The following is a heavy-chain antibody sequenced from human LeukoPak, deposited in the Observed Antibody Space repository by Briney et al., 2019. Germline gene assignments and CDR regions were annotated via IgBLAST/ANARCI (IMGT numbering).Heavy chain of an antibody. J-gene: IGHJ4*02. CDR2: IREDGSEK. CDR3: ARDVYGRPGDY. CDR1: GFTFSNYW. Sequence: PGGSLRLSCAASGFTFSNYWMSWVRQAPGKGLEWVANIREDGSEKYYVDSVKGQFTISRDNAKNSLFLQMDSLRAEDTAVYYCARDVYGRPGDYWGQGTLVTVSS. D-gene: IGHD5/OR15-5a*01. V-gene: IGHV3-7*01.